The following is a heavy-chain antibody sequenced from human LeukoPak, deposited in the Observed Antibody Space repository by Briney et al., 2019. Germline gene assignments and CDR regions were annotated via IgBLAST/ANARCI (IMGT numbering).Heavy chain of an antibody. V-gene: IGHV3-30*04. Sequence: GGSLRLSCAASGFTFSSYAMHWVRQAPSKGLEWVAVISYDGSNKYYADSVKGRFTISRDNSKNTLYLQMNSLRAEDTAVYYCAREYCSSTSCRFDYWGQGTLVTVSS. CDR3: AREYCSSTSCRFDY. CDR1: GFTFSSYA. J-gene: IGHJ4*02. CDR2: ISYDGSNK. D-gene: IGHD2-2*01.